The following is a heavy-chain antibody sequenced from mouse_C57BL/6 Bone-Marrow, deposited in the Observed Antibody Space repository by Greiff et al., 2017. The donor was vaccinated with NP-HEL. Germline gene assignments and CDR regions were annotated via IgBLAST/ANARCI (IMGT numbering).Heavy chain of an antibody. D-gene: IGHD1-1*01. J-gene: IGHJ2*01. CDR2: ISNGGGST. CDR3: ARRYYGYFDY. V-gene: IGHV5-12*01. Sequence: EVMLVESGGGLVQPGGSLKLSCAASGFTFSDYYMYWVRQTPEKRLEWVAYISNGGGSTYYPDTVKGRFTISRDNAKNTLYLQMSRLKSEDTAMYYCARRYYGYFDYWGQGTTLTVSS. CDR1: GFTFSDYY.